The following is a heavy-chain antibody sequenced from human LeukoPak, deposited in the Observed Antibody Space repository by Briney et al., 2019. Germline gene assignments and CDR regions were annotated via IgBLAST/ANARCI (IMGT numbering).Heavy chain of an antibody. CDR1: AYSISDGWV. D-gene: IGHD1-26*01. V-gene: IGHV4-38-2*02. Sequence: PSETLSLTCTVSAYSISDGWVWGMIRQPPGKGLEWIGSIYHSGTTYYNPSLKSRVTMSVDTSNNQFSLKLTSVTAADTAMYYCSRLSHVAGAPKVSWFDPWGQGTLATVSS. CDR3: SRLSHVAGAPKVSWFDP. J-gene: IGHJ5*02. CDR2: IYHSGTT.